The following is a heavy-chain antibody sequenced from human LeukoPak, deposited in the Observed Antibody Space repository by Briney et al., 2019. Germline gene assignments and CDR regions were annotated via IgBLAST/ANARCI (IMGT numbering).Heavy chain of an antibody. Sequence: ETLSLTCAVYGGSFSGYYWSWVRQAPGKGLEWVSAISGSGGSTYYADSVKGRFTISRDNSKNTLYLQMNSLRAEDTAVYYCAKDWRGVTTDYFDYWGQGTLVTVSS. D-gene: IGHD4-17*01. CDR2: ISGSGGST. CDR3: AKDWRGVTTDYFDY. CDR1: GGSFSGYY. J-gene: IGHJ4*02. V-gene: IGHV3-23*01.